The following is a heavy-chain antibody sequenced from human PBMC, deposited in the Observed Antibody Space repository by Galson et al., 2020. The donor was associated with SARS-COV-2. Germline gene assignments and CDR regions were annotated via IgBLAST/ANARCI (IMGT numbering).Heavy chain of an antibody. D-gene: IGHD1-1*01. CDR1: GASFSAYY. Sequence: SQASETLSLTCAVYGASFSAYYWMWIRQPPGKGLEWIGETNQSGSATYDPSLRSRVTISVDTSKNQILLKMTSMTAADMGTYYCASAGGYRNDQGWGQGTLVTVSS. CDR2: TNQSGSA. V-gene: IGHV4-34*01. J-gene: IGHJ4*02. CDR3: ASAGGYRNDQG.